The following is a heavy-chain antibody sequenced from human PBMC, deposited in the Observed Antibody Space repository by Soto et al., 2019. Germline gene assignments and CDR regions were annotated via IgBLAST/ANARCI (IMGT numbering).Heavy chain of an antibody. CDR1: GGTFRIYG. CDR2: IIPILTTP. D-gene: IGHD2-8*02. J-gene: IGHJ6*02. V-gene: IGHV1-69*13. CDR3: ATSVGIAPTGEDGMDV. Sequence: AVKVSCKASGGTFRIYGFSWLRQAPGQGPEWIGGIIPILTTPNYAQKFQGRVTIVADESTTTVYMELSSLKFEDTAVYYCATSVGIAPTGEDGMDVWGQGTSVTVSS.